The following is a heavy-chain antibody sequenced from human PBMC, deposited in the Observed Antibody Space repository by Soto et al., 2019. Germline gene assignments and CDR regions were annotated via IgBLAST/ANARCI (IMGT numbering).Heavy chain of an antibody. Sequence: EVQLLESGGGLVQPGGSLRLSCAASGFILSDSAVSWVRQAPGKGLEWVSSLTVTGDSAFYSDSVKGRFTISRDISKSALYLHMNSLRAEDTAVYYCAQNGCSYPACYPYYYSVDVWGRGTTVTVSS. V-gene: IGHV3-23*01. D-gene: IGHD2-15*01. J-gene: IGHJ6*03. CDR1: GFILSDSA. CDR3: AQNGCSYPACYPYYYSVDV. CDR2: LTVTGDSA.